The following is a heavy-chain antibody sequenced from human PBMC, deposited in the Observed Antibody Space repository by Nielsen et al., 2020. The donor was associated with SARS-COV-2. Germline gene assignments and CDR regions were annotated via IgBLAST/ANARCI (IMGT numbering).Heavy chain of an antibody. V-gene: IGHV2-5*01. Sequence: SGPTLVKPTQTLTLTCTFSGFSLSTSGVGVGWIRQPPGKALEWLALIYWNDDKRYSPSLKSRLTITKDISKNQVVLTMTNMDPVDTATYYCARVFWSGYPFYYYYGMDVWGQGTTVTVSS. CDR2: IYWNDDK. D-gene: IGHD3-3*01. J-gene: IGHJ6*02. CDR1: GFSLSTSGVG. CDR3: ARVFWSGYPFYYYYGMDV.